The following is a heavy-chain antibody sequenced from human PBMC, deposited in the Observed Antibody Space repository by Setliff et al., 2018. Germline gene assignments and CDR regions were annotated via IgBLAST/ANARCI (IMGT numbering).Heavy chain of an antibody. CDR3: TGHYHEYCGGDCYPPFFDY. J-gene: IGHJ4*02. V-gene: IGHV3-49*04. D-gene: IGHD2-21*02. Sequence: PGGSLRLSCTTSGFTFGDYTMTWVRQAPGKGLEWVGLIGSKTYGGTTEYAASVKGRFTISRDDSKSIAYLQMNSLKTEDTAVYYCTGHYHEYCGGDCYPPFFDYWGQGTLVTVSS. CDR2: IGSKTYGGTT. CDR1: GFTFGDYT.